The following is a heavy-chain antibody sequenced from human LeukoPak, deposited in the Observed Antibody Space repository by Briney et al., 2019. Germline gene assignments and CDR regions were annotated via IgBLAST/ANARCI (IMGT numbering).Heavy chain of an antibody. CDR2: INPNTAGT. J-gene: IGHJ6*03. D-gene: IGHD4-11*01. V-gene: IGHV1-2*02. Sequence: ASVKVSCKASGYTFTGYYFHWVRQAPGQGLEWMGWINPNTAGTNYAQKFLGGVTLTWDTSIGTAYMELTRLTSDDTAVYYCATSAGDYRAGHYYYMGVWGKGTSVTVSS. CDR1: GYTFTGYY. CDR3: ATSAGDYRAGHYYYMGV.